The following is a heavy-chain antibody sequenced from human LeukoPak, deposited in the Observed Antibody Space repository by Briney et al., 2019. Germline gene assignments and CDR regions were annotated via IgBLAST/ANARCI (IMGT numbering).Heavy chain of an antibody. J-gene: IGHJ4*02. D-gene: IGHD6-13*01. V-gene: IGHV4-39*01. Sequence: SETLSLTRTVSGGSISSSSYYWGWIRQPPGKGLEWIGSIYYSGSTYYNPSLKSRVTISVDTSKNQFSLKLSSVTAADTAVYYCASWYSSSWYGIDYWGQGTLVTVSS. CDR2: IYYSGST. CDR3: ASWYSSSWYGIDY. CDR1: GGSISSSSYY.